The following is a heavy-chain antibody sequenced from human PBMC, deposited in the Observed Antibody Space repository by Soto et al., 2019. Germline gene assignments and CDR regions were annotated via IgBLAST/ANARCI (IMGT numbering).Heavy chain of an antibody. CDR2: ISGGGGSTI. J-gene: IGHJ4*02. D-gene: IGHD3-22*01. V-gene: IGHV3-11*01. Sequence: TGGSLRTSCVTSGFNFSDHYISWIRQAPRKGLEWVSYISGGGGSTIYYTDSVKGRFTISRDNTGNSLYLQMNTLRPEDTAVYYCARMRGYYDSSGYDYWGQGIQVTVSS. CDR3: ARMRGYYDSSGYDY. CDR1: GFNFSDHY.